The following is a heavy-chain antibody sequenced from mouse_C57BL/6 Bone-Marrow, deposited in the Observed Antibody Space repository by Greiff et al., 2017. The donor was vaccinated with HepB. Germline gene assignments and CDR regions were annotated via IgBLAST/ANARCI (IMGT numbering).Heavy chain of an antibody. Sequence: EVQGVESGGDLVKPGGSLKLSCAASGFTFSSYGMSWVRQTPDTRLEWVATISSCGSYTYYPDSVKGRFTISRDNAKNTLYLQMSSLKSEDTAMYYCARQGGVDDGYYVGYFDYWGQGTTLTVSS. CDR1: GFTFSSYG. D-gene: IGHD2-3*01. CDR2: ISSCGSYT. V-gene: IGHV5-6*01. J-gene: IGHJ2*01. CDR3: ARQGGVDDGYYVGYFDY.